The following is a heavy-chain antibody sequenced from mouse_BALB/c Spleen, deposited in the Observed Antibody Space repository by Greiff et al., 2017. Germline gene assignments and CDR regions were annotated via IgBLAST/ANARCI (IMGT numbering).Heavy chain of an antibody. CDR2: IWGCGST. CDR1: GFSLTDYG. J-gene: IGHJ3*01. V-gene: IGHV2-6-5*01. D-gene: IGHD4-1*01. CDR3: AKEELGRFAY. Sequence: VKLMESGPGLVAPSQSLSITCTVSGFSLTDYGVSWIRQPPGKGLVWLGVIWGCGSTYYNSALKSRLSISKDNSKSQVFLKMNSLQTDDTAMYYCAKEELGRFAYWGQGTLVTVSA.